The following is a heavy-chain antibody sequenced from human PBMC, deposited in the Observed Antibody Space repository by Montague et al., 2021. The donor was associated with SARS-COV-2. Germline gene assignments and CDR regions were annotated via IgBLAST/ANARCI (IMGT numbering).Heavy chain of an antibody. V-gene: IGHV4-34*01. J-gene: IGHJ6*02. CDR3: ARGRGLAVLFDFYYYGMDV. D-gene: IGHD6-19*01. CDR1: GGSFSGYY. Sequence: SETLSLTCAVYGGSFSGYYWTWIRQPPGKGLEWIGENNYSGSTNYNPSLKSRVTMSVGMSKNQFSLKLRSVTAADTAVYYCARGRGLAVLFDFYYYGMDVWGQGTTVTVSS. CDR2: NNYSGST.